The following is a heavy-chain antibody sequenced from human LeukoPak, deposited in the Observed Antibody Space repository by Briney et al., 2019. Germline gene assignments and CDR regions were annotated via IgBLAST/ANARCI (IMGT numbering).Heavy chain of an antibody. J-gene: IGHJ4*02. CDR3: ARDTVGATTVYFDY. V-gene: IGHV3-21*01. D-gene: IGHD1-26*01. Sequence: GGSLRLSCAASGFTFSSYSMNWVRQAPGKGLEWVSSISSSSSYIYYADSVKGRFTISRDNAKNSLYLQMNSLRAEDTAVYYCARDTVGATTVYFDYWGQGTLVTVSS. CDR2: ISSSSSYI. CDR1: GFTFSSYS.